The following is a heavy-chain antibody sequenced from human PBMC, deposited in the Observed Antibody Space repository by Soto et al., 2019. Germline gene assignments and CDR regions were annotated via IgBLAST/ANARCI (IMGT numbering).Heavy chain of an antibody. D-gene: IGHD2-15*01. J-gene: IGHJ3*02. V-gene: IGHV5-51*01. Sequence: PGESLKISCKGSGYSFTTYWIGWVRQMPGKGLEWMGIIYPDDSDTRYSPYFQGQVTISVDKPISTAYLQWSSLKASDTAIYYCARAMVVAATSNAFDIWGPGTMVTVSS. CDR1: GYSFTTYW. CDR3: ARAMVVAATSNAFDI. CDR2: IYPDDSDT.